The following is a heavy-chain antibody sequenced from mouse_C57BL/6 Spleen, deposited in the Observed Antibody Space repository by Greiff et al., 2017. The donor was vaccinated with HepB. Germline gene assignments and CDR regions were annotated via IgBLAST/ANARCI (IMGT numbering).Heavy chain of an antibody. J-gene: IGHJ2*01. CDR3: ALIQEYFGD. Sequence: QVQLQQPGAELVRPGTSVKLSCKASGYTFTSYWMHWVKQRPGQGLEWIGVIDPSDSYTNYNQKFKGKATLTVDTSSSTAYMQLSSLTSEDSAVYYFALIQEYFGDWGQGTTLT. CDR2: IDPSDSYT. CDR1: GYTFTSYW. V-gene: IGHV1-59*01.